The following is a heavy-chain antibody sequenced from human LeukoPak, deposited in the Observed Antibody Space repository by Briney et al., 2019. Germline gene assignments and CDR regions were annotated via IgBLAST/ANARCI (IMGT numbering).Heavy chain of an antibody. J-gene: IGHJ5*02. CDR1: GFTFSSYA. CDR3: ANTGGQWLGREDWFDP. CDR2: ISGSGGST. Sequence: PGGSLRLSCPASGFTFSSYAMSWVRQAPGKGLEWVSVISGSGGSTYYADSVKGRFTISRDNSKTTLYLQMNSLRAEDTAVYYCANTGGQWLGREDWFDPWGQGTLVTVSS. D-gene: IGHD6-19*01. V-gene: IGHV3-23*01.